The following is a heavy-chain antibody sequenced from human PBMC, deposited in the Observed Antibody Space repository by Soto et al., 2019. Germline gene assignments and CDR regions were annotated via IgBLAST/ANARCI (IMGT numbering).Heavy chain of an antibody. Sequence: ASVKVSCKASGYTFTKYGISWARQAPGQGLEWMGWISGYNGNTNDAQKYQGRITMTIDTSTTTAYMELGSLTSDDTAVYYWAKNGQIPYYYYCIDVWGQGSTVTVSS. CDR3: AKNGQIPYYYYCIDV. J-gene: IGHJ6*02. CDR2: ISGYNGNT. CDR1: GYTFTKYG. D-gene: IGHD2-2*02. V-gene: IGHV1-18*01.